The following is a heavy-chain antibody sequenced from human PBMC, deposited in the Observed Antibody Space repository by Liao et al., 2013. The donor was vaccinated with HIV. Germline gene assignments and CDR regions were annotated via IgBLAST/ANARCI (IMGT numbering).Heavy chain of an antibody. CDR1: GGSISSSNYY. Sequence: QLQLQESGPGLVKPSETLSLTCTVSGGSISSSNYYWGWIRQPPGKGLEWIGSIYYSGSTYYKPSLKSRVTISIDTSKNQFSLKVTSLTAADTAVYYCAREGGLGNFNGDYAGALDYWGQGILVAVSS. J-gene: IGHJ4*02. CDR2: IYYSGST. D-gene: IGHD4-17*01. CDR3: AREGGLGNFNGDYAGALDY. V-gene: IGHV4-39*07.